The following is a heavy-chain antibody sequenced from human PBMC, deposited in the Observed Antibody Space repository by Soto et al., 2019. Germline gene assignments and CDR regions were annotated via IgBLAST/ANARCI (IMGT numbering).Heavy chain of an antibody. CDR3: ARDRGGSYYNYYYGMDV. D-gene: IGHD1-26*01. J-gene: IGHJ6*02. V-gene: IGHV3-33*01. CDR2: IWYDGSNK. Sequence: QMQLVESGGSVVQPGTSLRLSCAASGFDFSSYGMHWVRQAPGKGLEWVAVIWYDGSNKYYADSVKGRFTISRDNSKNTLYLQMNSLRAEDTAVYYCARDRGGSYYNYYYGMDVWGQGTTVTVSS. CDR1: GFDFSSYG.